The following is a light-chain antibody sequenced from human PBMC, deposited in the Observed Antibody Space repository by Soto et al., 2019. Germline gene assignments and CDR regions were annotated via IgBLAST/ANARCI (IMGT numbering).Light chain of an antibody. Sequence: AIRMTQSPSSFSASTGDRVTITCRASQGISSYLAWYQQKPGKAPKLLIYAASTLQSGVPSRFSGSGSGTDFTLTISCLQSEDFATYYCQQYYSYSITRGQGTRLEMK. CDR1: QGISSY. CDR2: AAS. CDR3: QQYYSYSIT. J-gene: IGKJ5*01. V-gene: IGKV1-8*01.